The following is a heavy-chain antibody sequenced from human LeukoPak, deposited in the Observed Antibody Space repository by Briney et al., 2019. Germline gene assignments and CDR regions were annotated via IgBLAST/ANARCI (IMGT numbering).Heavy chain of an antibody. CDR1: GGSISSSSYY. D-gene: IGHD5-12*01. CDR2: IYSSGST. CDR3: ARDHSGYGDFDY. J-gene: IGHJ4*02. V-gene: IGHV4-39*07. Sequence: RPSETLSLTCTVSGGSISSSSYYWGWIRQPPGKGLEWIGSIYSSGSTYYNPSLKSRVTISVDTSKNQFSLKLSSVTAADTAVYYCARDHSGYGDFDYWGQGTLVTVSS.